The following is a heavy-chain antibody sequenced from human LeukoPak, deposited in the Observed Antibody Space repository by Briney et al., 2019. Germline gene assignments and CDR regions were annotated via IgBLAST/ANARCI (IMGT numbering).Heavy chain of an antibody. V-gene: IGHV4-59*02. Sequence: SESLSLTCSVSGASVSDYFWSWIRQAPGRGLEWLGQVYSGGAAEYSPSLKGRVTISLDASTNKVSLSLRSATPADTAVYFCAREIVLMMSDAASPYFMDVWGRGTTVTVAS. J-gene: IGHJ6*03. D-gene: IGHD3-16*01. CDR3: AREIVLMMSDAASPYFMDV. CDR2: VYSGGAA. CDR1: GASVSDYF.